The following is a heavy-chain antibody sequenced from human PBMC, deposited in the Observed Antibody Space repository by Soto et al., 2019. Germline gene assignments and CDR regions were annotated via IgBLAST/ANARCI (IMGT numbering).Heavy chain of an antibody. D-gene: IGHD3-10*01. CDR3: ARGGVGDYYYYGMDV. CDR2: ISYDGSNK. Sequence: QVQLVESGGGVVQPGRSLRLSCAASGFTFSSYAMHWVRQAPGKGLEWVAVISYDGSNKYYADSVKGRFTISRDNSKNTLYLHMNSLRAEDTAVYYCARGGVGDYYYYGMDVWGQGTTVTVSS. J-gene: IGHJ6*02. CDR1: GFTFSSYA. V-gene: IGHV3-30-3*01.